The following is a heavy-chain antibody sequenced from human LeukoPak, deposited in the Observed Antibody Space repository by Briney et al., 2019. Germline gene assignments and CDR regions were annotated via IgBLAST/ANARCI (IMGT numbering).Heavy chain of an antibody. Sequence: SETLSLTCAVYGGSFSGYYWGWIRQPPGKGLEWIGEINHSGSTNYNPSLKSRVTISVDTSKNQFSLKLSSVTAADTAVYYCARGTTGYNWFDPWGQGTLVTVSS. D-gene: IGHD4-11*01. J-gene: IGHJ5*02. V-gene: IGHV4-34*01. CDR1: GGSFSGYY. CDR2: INHSGST. CDR3: ARGTTGYNWFDP.